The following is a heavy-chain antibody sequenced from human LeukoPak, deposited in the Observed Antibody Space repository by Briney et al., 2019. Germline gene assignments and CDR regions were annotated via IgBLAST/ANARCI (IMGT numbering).Heavy chain of an antibody. D-gene: IGHD6-19*01. J-gene: IGHJ4*02. CDR2: ISGSGGST. CDR3: AKVSEQWLVRPYYFDY. V-gene: IGHV3-23*01. CDR1: GFTFSKTW. Sequence: PGGSLRLSCVASGFTFSKTWMTWVRQAPGRGLEWVSAISGSGGSTYYADSVKGRFTISRDNSKNTLYLQMNSLRAEDTAVYYCAKVSEQWLVRPYYFDYWGQGTLVTVSS.